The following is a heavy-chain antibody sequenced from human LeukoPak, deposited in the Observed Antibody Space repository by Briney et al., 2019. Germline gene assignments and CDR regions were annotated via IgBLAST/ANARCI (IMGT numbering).Heavy chain of an antibody. J-gene: IGHJ5*02. CDR2: IYYSGST. D-gene: IGHD2-15*01. CDR1: GGSISSYY. Sequence: SETLSLTXTVSGGSISSYYWGWIRQPPGKGLEWIGYIYYSGSTNYNPSLKSRVTISVDTSKNQFSLKLSSVTAADTAVYYCAREYCSGGSCYSYNWFDPWGQGTLVTVSS. V-gene: IGHV4-59*01. CDR3: AREYCSGGSCYSYNWFDP.